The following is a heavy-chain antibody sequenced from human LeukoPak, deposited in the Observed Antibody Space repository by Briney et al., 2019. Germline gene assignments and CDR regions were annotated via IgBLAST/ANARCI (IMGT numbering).Heavy chain of an antibody. Sequence: SVKVSCKASGYTFTGYYMHWLRQAPGQGLEGMGWINPTSGGTNYAQKFQGRVPMTRDTSISTAYMELSRLRSDDTAVYYCASLLREMATIIAAWGQGTLVTVSS. CDR2: INPTSGGT. CDR1: GYTFTGYY. CDR3: ASLLREMATIIAA. J-gene: IGHJ5*02. V-gene: IGHV1-2*02. D-gene: IGHD5-24*01.